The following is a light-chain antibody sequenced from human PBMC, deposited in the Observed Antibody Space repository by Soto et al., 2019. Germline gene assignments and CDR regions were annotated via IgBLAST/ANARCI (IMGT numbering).Light chain of an antibody. CDR2: EVS. CDR1: SSDVGSYNL. J-gene: IGLJ1*01. V-gene: IGLV2-23*02. CDR3: CSYAGSSTFSYV. Sequence: QSVLTQPASVSGSPGQSITISCTGTSSDVGSYNLVSWYQQHPGKAPKLMIYEVSKRPSGVSNRISGSKSGNTASLTISGLQAEDEADYYCCSYAGSSTFSYVFGTGTKVT.